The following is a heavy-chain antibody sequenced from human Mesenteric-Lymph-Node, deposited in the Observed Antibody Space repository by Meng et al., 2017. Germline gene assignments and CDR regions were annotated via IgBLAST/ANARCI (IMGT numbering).Heavy chain of an antibody. Sequence: ESGPGLVKPSENLSPTRTVVGGSTTSTSYYWDWIRQSPAKGLEWIGTIGYSGTIVYNPSLSSRVTMTLDTSKNQFSLKLSSVTAPDTAVYYCARRVHDGSGHHYFDYWGQGTLVTVSS. D-gene: IGHD3-22*01. CDR2: IGYSGTI. CDR1: GGSTTSTSYY. CDR3: ARRVHDGSGHHYFDY. V-gene: IGHV4-39*01. J-gene: IGHJ4*02.